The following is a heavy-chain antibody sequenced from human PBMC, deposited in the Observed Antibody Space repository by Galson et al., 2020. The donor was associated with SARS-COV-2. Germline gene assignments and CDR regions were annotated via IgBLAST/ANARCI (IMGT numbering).Heavy chain of an antibody. J-gene: IGHJ4*02. CDR3: ARVRNGMWYFDS. Sequence: ASVKVSCKASGYTFSTYGISWVRQAPGQGLEWLAWTNAKNGNTTYAEPLQGRVTMTTDTSTNTAYMELKSLRSDDTAVYYCARVRNGMWYFDSWGQGTLVTVSS. CDR1: GYTFSTYG. CDR2: TNAKNGNT. V-gene: IGHV1-18*01. D-gene: IGHD1-1*01.